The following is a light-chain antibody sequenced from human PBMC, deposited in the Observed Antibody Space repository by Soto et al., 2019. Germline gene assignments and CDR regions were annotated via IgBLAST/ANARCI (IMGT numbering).Light chain of an antibody. CDR2: GAS. Sequence: EMALTQSPGTLSLSPGERATLSCRASQSVSSSYLALYQQKPGQAPRLLIYGASSRATGIPDRFSGSGSGTDFTLTISRLEPEDFAVYYCQQYGSSPPYTFGQGTKLETK. J-gene: IGKJ2*01. CDR1: QSVSSSY. V-gene: IGKV3-20*01. CDR3: QQYGSSPPYT.